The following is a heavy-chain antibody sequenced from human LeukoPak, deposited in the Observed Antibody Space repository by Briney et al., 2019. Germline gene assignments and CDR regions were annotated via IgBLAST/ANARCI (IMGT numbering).Heavy chain of an antibody. CDR1: GYTFTGYY. CDR3: ARGRSKAYYYDSSGYDSVDY. J-gene: IGHJ4*02. Sequence: ASVKVSCKASGYTFTGYYMHWVRQAPGQGLEWMGWINPNSGGTNYAQKFRGRVTMTRDTSISTAYMEQSRLRSDDTAVYYCARGRSKAYYYDSSGYDSVDYWGQGTLVTVSS. V-gene: IGHV1-2*02. CDR2: INPNSGGT. D-gene: IGHD3-22*01.